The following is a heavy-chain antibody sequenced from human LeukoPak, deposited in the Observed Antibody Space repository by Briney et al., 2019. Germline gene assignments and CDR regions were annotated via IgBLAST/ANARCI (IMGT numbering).Heavy chain of an antibody. CDR3: ARGGAVRPDY. CDR2: ISSSSSYI. Sequence: GGSLRLSCAASGFTFSSDSMNWVRQAPGKGLEWVSSISSSSSYIFYADSVKGRFTVSRDNAKNSLYLQMNSLRVEDTAVYYCARGGAVRPDYWGQGTLVTVSS. J-gene: IGHJ4*02. D-gene: IGHD6-6*01. CDR1: GFTFSSDS. V-gene: IGHV3-21*01.